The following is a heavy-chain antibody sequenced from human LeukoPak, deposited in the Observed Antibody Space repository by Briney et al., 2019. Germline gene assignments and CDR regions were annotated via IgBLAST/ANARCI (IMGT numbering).Heavy chain of an antibody. CDR1: GYTFTSYY. CDR2: INPNSGGT. Sequence: EASVKVSCKASGYTFTSYYMHWVRQAPGQGLEWMGWINPNSGGTNYAQKFQGRVTMTRDTSISTAYMELSRLRSDDTAVYYCARETSSSWGNCFDPWGQGTLVTVSS. V-gene: IGHV1-2*02. J-gene: IGHJ5*02. D-gene: IGHD6-13*01. CDR3: ARETSSSWGNCFDP.